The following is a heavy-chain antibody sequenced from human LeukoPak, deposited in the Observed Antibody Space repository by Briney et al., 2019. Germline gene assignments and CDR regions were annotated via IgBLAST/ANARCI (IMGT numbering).Heavy chain of an antibody. CDR3: ARETETVAGRGLDY. V-gene: IGHV4-4*07. CDR2: IYTSGST. J-gene: IGHJ4*02. CDR1: GGSITSYF. D-gene: IGHD6-19*01. Sequence: SETLSLTCTVSGGSITSYFWTWIRQPAGKGLEWIGRIYTSGSTNYTPSLKSRVTMSVDTSKNQFSLNLSSVTAADTAVYYCARETETVAGRGLDYRGQGTLVTVSS.